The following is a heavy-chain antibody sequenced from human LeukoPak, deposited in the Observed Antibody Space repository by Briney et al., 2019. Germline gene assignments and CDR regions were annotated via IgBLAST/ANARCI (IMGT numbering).Heavy chain of an antibody. CDR1: GFIFKKYW. V-gene: IGHV3-48*04. D-gene: IGHD2-21*01. J-gene: IGHJ3*02. Sequence: GESLRLSCAASGFIFKKYWMNWVRRAPGKGLEWVSYISSSSSAIYYADSVKGRFTISRDNAKNSLYLQMNSQRAEDTAVYYCARSRPSSHIVVVVGASRVAFDIWGQGTMVTVSS. CDR3: ARSRPSSHIVVVVGASRVAFDI. CDR2: ISSSSSAI.